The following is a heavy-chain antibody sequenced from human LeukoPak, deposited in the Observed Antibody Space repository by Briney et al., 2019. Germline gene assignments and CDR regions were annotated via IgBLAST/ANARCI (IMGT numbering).Heavy chain of an antibody. CDR3: ARGRTGSFDAFDI. CDR1: GFTFSTYS. D-gene: IGHD1-26*01. CDR2: ISYDGGNK. V-gene: IGHV3-30-3*01. Sequence: GRSLRLSCAASGFTFSTYSMHWVRQALGKGLDWVTVISYDGGNKYYADSVKGRFTISRDNSKNTLYVQMNSLRAEDTAMYFCARGRTGSFDAFDIWGRGTMVTVSS. J-gene: IGHJ3*02.